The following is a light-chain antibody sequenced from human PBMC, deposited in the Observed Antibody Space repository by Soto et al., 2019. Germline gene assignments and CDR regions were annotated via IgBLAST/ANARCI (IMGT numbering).Light chain of an antibody. CDR2: GAS. CDR1: QRVSSD. Sequence: EIVLTQSPATLSVSPGERVTFSCRASQRVSSDLGWYQQKPGQAPRLLIYGASTRATGIPARFSGSGSGTEFTLTISSLQSEDFAVYYCQQNNKWPLTFGQGTKVDIK. CDR3: QQNNKWPLT. V-gene: IGKV3-15*01. J-gene: IGKJ1*01.